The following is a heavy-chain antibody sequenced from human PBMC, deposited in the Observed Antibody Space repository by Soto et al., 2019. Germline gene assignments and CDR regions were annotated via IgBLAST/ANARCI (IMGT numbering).Heavy chain of an antibody. D-gene: IGHD2-15*01. Sequence: SETLSLTCAVYGGSFSGYYWSWIRQPPGKGLEWIGEINHSGSTNYNPSLKSRVTISVDTSKNQFSLKLSSVTAADTAVYYCARGPLGCSGGSCYRDFDYWGQGTLVTVSS. CDR1: GGSFSGYY. J-gene: IGHJ4*02. CDR2: INHSGST. V-gene: IGHV4-34*01. CDR3: ARGPLGCSGGSCYRDFDY.